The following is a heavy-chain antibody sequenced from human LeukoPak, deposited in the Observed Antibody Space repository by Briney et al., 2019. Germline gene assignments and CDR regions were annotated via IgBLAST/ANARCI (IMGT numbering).Heavy chain of an antibody. Sequence: ASVKVSCKTSGYTFRSSGISWVRQAPGRGLEWMGWISAVNGDIHPAQKFQDRVTLTTDTSTSTAYMELRSLRSDDTAVYYCARGTYSPDYYYYYYMDVWGKGTTVTVSS. CDR2: ISAVNGDI. V-gene: IGHV1-18*01. D-gene: IGHD2-21*01. CDR1: GYTFRSSG. CDR3: ARGTYSPDYYYYYYMDV. J-gene: IGHJ6*03.